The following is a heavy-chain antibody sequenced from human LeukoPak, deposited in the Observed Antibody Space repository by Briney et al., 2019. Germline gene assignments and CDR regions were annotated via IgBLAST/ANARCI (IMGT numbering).Heavy chain of an antibody. Sequence: SETLSLTCAVYGGSFSGYYWSWIRQPPGKGLDWIGEINHSGSTNYSPSLKSRVTISVDTSKNQFSLKLSSVTAADTAVYYCLVVTATQNNWFDPWGQGTLVTVSS. D-gene: IGHD2-21*02. J-gene: IGHJ5*02. CDR2: INHSGST. V-gene: IGHV4-34*03. CDR1: GGSFSGYY. CDR3: LVVTATQNNWFDP.